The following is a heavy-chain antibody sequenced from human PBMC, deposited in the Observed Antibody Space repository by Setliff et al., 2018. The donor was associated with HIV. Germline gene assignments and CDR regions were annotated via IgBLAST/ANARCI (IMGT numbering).Heavy chain of an antibody. D-gene: IGHD5-12*01. J-gene: IGHJ4*02. Sequence: SETLSLTCTVSGGSISSGGYYWSWIRQHPGKGLEWIGYIYYSGGTYYNPSLKSRVTISVDTSKNQFSLKLSSVTAADTAVYYCARGQYNSGYYGEPSSYYFDSWDQGTLVTVSS. CDR3: ARGQYNSGYYGEPSSYYFDS. CDR1: GGSISSGGYY. V-gene: IGHV4-31*03. CDR2: IYYSGGT.